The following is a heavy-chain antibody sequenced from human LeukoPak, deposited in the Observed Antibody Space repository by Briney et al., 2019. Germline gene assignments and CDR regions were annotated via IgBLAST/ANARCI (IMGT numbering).Heavy chain of an antibody. V-gene: IGHV4-30-4*08. Sequence: SETLSLTCTVSGGSISSGDYYWSWIRQPPGKGLEWIGYIYYSGSTYYNPSLKSRVTISVDTSKNQFSLKLSSVTAADTAVYYCARGGYYDSSGYSDWGQGTLVTVSS. CDR3: ARGGYYDSSGYSD. D-gene: IGHD3-22*01. J-gene: IGHJ4*02. CDR2: IYYSGST. CDR1: GGSISSGDYY.